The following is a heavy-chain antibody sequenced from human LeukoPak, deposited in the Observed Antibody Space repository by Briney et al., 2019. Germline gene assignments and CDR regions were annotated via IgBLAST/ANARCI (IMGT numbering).Heavy chain of an antibody. J-gene: IGHJ6*03. D-gene: IGHD3-10*01. V-gene: IGHV3-7*01. Sequence: GGSLRLSCAASGFTFSSYWMSWVRQAPGKGLQWVANIKQDGSEKYYVDSVKGRFTISRDNAKNSLYLQMNSLRAEDTAVCYCARNSGAGYYFYMDVWGKGTAVTVSS. CDR1: GFTFSSYW. CDR2: IKQDGSEK. CDR3: ARNSGAGYYFYMDV.